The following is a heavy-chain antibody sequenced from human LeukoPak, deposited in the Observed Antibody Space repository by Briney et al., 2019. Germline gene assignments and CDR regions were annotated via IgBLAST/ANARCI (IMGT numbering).Heavy chain of an antibody. CDR1: GYTFTSYG. CDR2: ISAYNGNT. J-gene: IGHJ6*03. CDR3: ATPIRTYCSSTSCYTSSDSYYYYYMDV. V-gene: IGHV1-18*01. D-gene: IGHD2-2*02. Sequence: ASVKVSCKASGYTFTSYGISWVRQAPGQGLEWMGWISAYNGNTNYAQKLQGRVTMTTDTSTSTAYMELRSLRSDDTAVYYCATPIRTYCSSTSCYTSSDSYYYYYMDVWGKGTTVTVSS.